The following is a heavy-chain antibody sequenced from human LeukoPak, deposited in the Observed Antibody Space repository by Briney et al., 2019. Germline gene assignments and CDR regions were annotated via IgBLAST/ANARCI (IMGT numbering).Heavy chain of an antibody. CDR2: ISDTGKTT. D-gene: IGHD4/OR15-4a*01. CDR3: ARGGAYDYGVLDA. J-gene: IGHJ5*02. Sequence: GGSLRLSCEAYGFAFSNHAMTWVRQAPGEGLQWVSTISDTGKTTFYRDSVRGRFTISRDISNNTLYLQMDGLRADDTAVYYCARGGAYDYGVLDAWGQGTLVTVSS. V-gene: IGHV3-23*01. CDR1: GFAFSNHA.